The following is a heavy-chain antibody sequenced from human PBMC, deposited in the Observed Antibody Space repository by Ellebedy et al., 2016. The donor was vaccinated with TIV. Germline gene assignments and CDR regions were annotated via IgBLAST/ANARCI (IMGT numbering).Heavy chain of an antibody. J-gene: IGHJ6*02. V-gene: IGHV5-51*01. Sequence: GESLKISCKGSGYSFTSYWIGWVRQMPGKGLEWMGIIYPGDSDTRYSPSFQGQVTISADKSISTAYLQWSSLKASDTAMYYCARQMRGAITPQYYYGSGGMDVWGQGTTVTVSS. CDR3: ARQMRGAITPQYYYGSGGMDV. D-gene: IGHD3-10*01. CDR1: GYSFTSYW. CDR2: IYPGDSDT.